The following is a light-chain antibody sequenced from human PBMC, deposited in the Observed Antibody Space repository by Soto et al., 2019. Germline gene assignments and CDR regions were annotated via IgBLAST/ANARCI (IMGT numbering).Light chain of an antibody. CDR1: SSDVGGYNY. J-gene: IGLJ1*01. CDR3: SSYTSSSTPYV. V-gene: IGLV2-14*01. Sequence: QSALTQPASVSGSPGQSITISCTGTSSDVGGYNYVSWYQQYPGKAPKLMIYDVSNRPSGVSKRFSGSKSGNTASLTISGLQAEYEADYYCSSYTSSSTPYVFGTGTKLTVL. CDR2: DVS.